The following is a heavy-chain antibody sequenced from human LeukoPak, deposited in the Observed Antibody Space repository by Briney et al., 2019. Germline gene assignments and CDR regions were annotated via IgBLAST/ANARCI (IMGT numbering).Heavy chain of an antibody. CDR1: GFTLSSYA. CDR3: AKGKDYDFWSALFDY. CDR2: VDGGGGGT. V-gene: IGHV3-23*01. D-gene: IGHD3-3*01. Sequence: PGGSLRLSCAASGFTLSSYAMTWVRQAPGRGLEWVSSVDGGGGGTYYADSVKGRFTISRDNSKNTLYLQMNSLRAEDTAVYYCAKGKDYDFWSALFDYWGQGTLVTVSS. J-gene: IGHJ4*02.